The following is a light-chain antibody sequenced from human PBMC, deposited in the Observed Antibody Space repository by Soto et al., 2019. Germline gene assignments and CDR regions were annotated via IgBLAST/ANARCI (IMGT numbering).Light chain of an antibody. Sequence: EVVLTQSPATLSLSPGERATLSCRASQSVSRYLAWYQQRPGQAPRLLIYDVSDRAPGTPARFSGSGSGTDFTLTISSLEPEDFAVYYCQHRSSWPLTFGVGTEVEIK. V-gene: IGKV3-11*01. CDR2: DVS. CDR3: QHRSSWPLT. J-gene: IGKJ4*01. CDR1: QSVSRY.